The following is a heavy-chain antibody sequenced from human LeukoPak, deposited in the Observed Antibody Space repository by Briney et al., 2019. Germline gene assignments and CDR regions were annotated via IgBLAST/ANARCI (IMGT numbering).Heavy chain of an antibody. J-gene: IGHJ3*02. Sequence: SSETLSLTCAVSGGSISSSNWWSWVRQPPGKGLEWIGEIYHSGSTNYNPSLKSRVTISVDKSKNQFSLKLSSVTAADTAVYYCAREQPRWVTMVRGVPYETAFDIWGQGTMVTVSS. V-gene: IGHV4-4*02. CDR2: IYHSGST. CDR1: GGSISSSNW. CDR3: AREQPRWVTMVRGVPYETAFDI. D-gene: IGHD3-10*01.